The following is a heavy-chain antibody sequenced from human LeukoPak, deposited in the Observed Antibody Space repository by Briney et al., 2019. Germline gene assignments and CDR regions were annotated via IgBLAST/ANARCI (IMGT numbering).Heavy chain of an antibody. V-gene: IGHV3-21*06. Sequence: PGGSLRLSCAASGFTFSNYAMNWVRQAPGKGLEWVSSISSSSSYMYYADSVKGRFTFSRDNAKNSLYLQMNSLGDEDTAMYYCARGPISVVAALGIFDYWGQGTLVTVSS. CDR1: GFTFSNYA. CDR2: ISSSSSYM. J-gene: IGHJ4*02. CDR3: ARGPISVVAALGIFDY. D-gene: IGHD2-15*01.